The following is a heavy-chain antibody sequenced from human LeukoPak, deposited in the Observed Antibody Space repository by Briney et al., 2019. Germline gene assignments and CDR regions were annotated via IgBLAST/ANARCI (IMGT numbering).Heavy chain of an antibody. CDR3: ARNSSGSYQWSAFDI. CDR1: GYSISSGYY. CDR2: IYHFGST. Sequence: SGTLSLTCAVSGYSISSGYYWGWIRQPPGKGLEWIGTIYHFGSTYYNPSLKSRVTISVDTSKNQFSLKLSSVTAADTAVYYCARNSSGSYQWSAFDIWGQGTMVTVSS. V-gene: IGHV4-38-2*01. J-gene: IGHJ3*02. D-gene: IGHD1-26*01.